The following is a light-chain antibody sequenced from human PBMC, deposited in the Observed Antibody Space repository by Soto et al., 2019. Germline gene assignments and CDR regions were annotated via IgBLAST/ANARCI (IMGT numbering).Light chain of an antibody. Sequence: IQLTQSPSSLSASVGDRVTITCRASQGLNTNLAWYQQKPGKAPNLLIYGASTLQKGVPSRFSGNGYGTVFTLTISSLQPEDLATYYCQQPNNYFTFGPGTKVDIK. J-gene: IGKJ3*01. CDR3: QQPNNYFT. CDR2: GAS. V-gene: IGKV1-9*01. CDR1: QGLNTN.